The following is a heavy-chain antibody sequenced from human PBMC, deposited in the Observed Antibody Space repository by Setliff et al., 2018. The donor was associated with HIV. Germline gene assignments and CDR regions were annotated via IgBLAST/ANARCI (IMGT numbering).Heavy chain of an antibody. V-gene: IGHV4-4*02. CDR1: GGSISSNW. CDR3: ASGEPYYYASTGYSGNYFDY. Sequence: PSETLSLTCAVSGGSISSNWWSWVRQPPGKGLEWLGEIYHGGSTNYNPSLKSRVTMSVDKSKNQFSLKLAPVTAADTAGYYCASGEPYYYASTGYSGNYFDYWGQGTLVTVSS. J-gene: IGHJ4*02. CDR2: IYHGGST. D-gene: IGHD3-22*01.